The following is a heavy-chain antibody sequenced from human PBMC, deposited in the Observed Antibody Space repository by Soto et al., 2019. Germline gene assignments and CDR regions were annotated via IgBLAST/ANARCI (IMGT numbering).Heavy chain of an antibody. Sequence: PGESLKISCKGSGYSFTSYWIGWVRQIPWKGLEWMGIIYPGDSDTRYSPSFQGQVTISADKSISTAYLQWSSLKASDTAMYYCARMGPGGSYTVNRAFDIWGQGTMVTVSS. CDR1: GYSFTSYW. CDR2: IYPGDSDT. CDR3: ARMGPGGSYTVNRAFDI. D-gene: IGHD1-26*01. J-gene: IGHJ3*02. V-gene: IGHV5-51*01.